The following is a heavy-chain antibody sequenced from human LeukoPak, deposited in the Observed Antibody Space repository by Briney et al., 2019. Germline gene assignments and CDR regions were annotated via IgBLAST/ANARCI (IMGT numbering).Heavy chain of an antibody. J-gene: IGHJ4*02. CDR1: GSTFSNAG. CDR2: IKQDGSEK. CDR3: ARDQHDSYFDY. D-gene: IGHD3-3*01. V-gene: IGHV3-7*01. Sequence: GGSLRLSCVASGSTFSNAGMSWVRQAPGKGLEWVANIKQDGSEKYYVDSVKGRFTISRDNAKNSLYLQMNSLRAEDTAVYYCARDQHDSYFDYWGQGTLVTVSS.